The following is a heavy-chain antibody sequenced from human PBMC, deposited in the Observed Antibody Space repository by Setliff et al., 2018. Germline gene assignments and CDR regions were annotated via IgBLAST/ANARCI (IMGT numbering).Heavy chain of an antibody. J-gene: IGHJ4*02. CDR2: INPNSGGT. CDR3: ARLFQGYDYYKKFDS. D-gene: IGHD3-10*01. Sequence: ASVKVSCKASAYSFTDYYIQWVRQAPGQGLEWMGWINPNSGGTKYSPKFQGRVAMTRDTSVTTAFLELSGLTYDDTAVYYCARLFQGYDYYKKFDSWGQGTLVTVSS. V-gene: IGHV1-2*02. CDR1: AYSFTDYY.